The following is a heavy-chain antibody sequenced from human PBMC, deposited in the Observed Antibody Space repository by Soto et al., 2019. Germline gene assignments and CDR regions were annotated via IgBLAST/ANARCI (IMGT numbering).Heavy chain of an antibody. V-gene: IGHV3-48*01. CDR3: AREGQEGNERPFDY. J-gene: IGHJ4*02. Sequence: EVPLVESGGGSAQPGGSLRLSCAASEFTFNNYGMNWVRQAPGKGLEWISYISSISSSMYYADSVRGRFTISRDNAKNSLHLQMNSLRVEDTAVYYCAREGQEGNERPFDYWGQGTLVTVSS. CDR1: EFTFNNYG. D-gene: IGHD6-25*01. CDR2: ISSISSSM.